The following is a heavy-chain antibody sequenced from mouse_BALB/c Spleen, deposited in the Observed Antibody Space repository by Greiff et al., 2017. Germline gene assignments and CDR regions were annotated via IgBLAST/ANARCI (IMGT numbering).Heavy chain of an antibody. CDR3: ARHGIYGNYFDY. V-gene: IGHV5-6*01. J-gene: IGHJ2*01. Sequence: EVQLVESGGGLVKPGGSLKLSCAASGFTFSSYTMSWVRQTPEKRLEWVATISSGGSYTYYPDSVKGRFTISRDNAKNTLYLQMSSLKSEDTAMYYCARHGIYGNYFDYWGQGTTLTVSS. D-gene: IGHD2-1*01. CDR1: GFTFSSYT. CDR2: ISSGGSYT.